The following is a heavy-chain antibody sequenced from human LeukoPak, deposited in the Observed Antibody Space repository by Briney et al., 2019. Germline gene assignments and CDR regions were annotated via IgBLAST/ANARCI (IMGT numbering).Heavy chain of an antibody. CDR2: VCYTGST. CDR3: AGAYLSGSYPDY. CDR1: GGSVNSENYC. D-gene: IGHD3-10*01. Sequence: SETLSLTCTVSGGSVNSENYCWPWIRQPPGKGLEWIGFVCYTGSTHYYPSLTSRVTISVDTSKNHFSLKLTSVTAADTAVYYCAGAYLSGSYPDYWGQGILVTVSS. J-gene: IGHJ4*02. V-gene: IGHV4-61*03.